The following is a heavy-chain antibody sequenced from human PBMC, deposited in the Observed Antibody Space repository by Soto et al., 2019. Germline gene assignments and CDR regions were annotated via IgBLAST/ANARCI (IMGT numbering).Heavy chain of an antibody. CDR3: TRLMMTTVTKYYFDY. V-gene: IGHV3-73*01. D-gene: IGHD4-17*01. J-gene: IGHJ4*02. Sequence: GGSLRLSCAASGFTFSGSAMHWVRQASGKGLEWVGRIRSKANSYATAYAASVKGRFTISRDDSKNTAYLQMNSLKTEDTAVYYCTRLMMTTVTKYYFDYWGQGTLVTVSS. CDR2: IRSKANSYAT. CDR1: GFTFSGSA.